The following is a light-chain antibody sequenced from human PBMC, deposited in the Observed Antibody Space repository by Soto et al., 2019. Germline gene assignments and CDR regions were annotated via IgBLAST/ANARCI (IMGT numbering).Light chain of an antibody. CDR3: QQSYSTPPLP. CDR1: QSISSY. Sequence: DIQMTQSPSSLSASVGDRVTITCRASQSISSYLNWYQQKPGKAPKVLIYAASSLQSGVPSRFSGSGSGTDFTLTISSLQPEDFATYYCQQSYSTPPLPFGGGTKVDIK. CDR2: AAS. J-gene: IGKJ4*01. V-gene: IGKV1-39*01.